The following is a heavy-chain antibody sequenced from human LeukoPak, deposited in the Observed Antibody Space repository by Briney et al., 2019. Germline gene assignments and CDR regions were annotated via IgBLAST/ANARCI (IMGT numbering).Heavy chain of an antibody. V-gene: IGHV4-59*01. CDR2: IYYSGST. CDR3: ARVPPYSSSWSFDY. D-gene: IGHD6-13*01. Sequence: SETLSLTCTVSGGSISSYYWSGIRQPPGKGLEWIGYIYYSGSTNYNPSLKSRVTISVDTSKNQFSLKLSSVTAADTAVYYCARVPPYSSSWSFDYWGQGTLVTVSS. J-gene: IGHJ4*02. CDR1: GGSISSYY.